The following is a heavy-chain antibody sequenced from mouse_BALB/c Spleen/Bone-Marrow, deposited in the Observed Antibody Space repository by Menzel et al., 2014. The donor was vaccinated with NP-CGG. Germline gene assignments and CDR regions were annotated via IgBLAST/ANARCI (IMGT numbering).Heavy chain of an antibody. Sequence: EVMLVESGPGLVKPSQTVSLTCTVTGISITTGNYRWSWIRQFPGNKLEWIGYIYYSGTITYNPSLTSRTTITRDTSKDQFFLEMNSLTAEDTATYYCARYGNYFDYWGQGTTLTVSS. CDR3: ARYGNYFDY. J-gene: IGHJ2*01. CDR2: IYYSGTI. V-gene: IGHV3-5*02. D-gene: IGHD2-1*01. CDR1: GISITTGNYR.